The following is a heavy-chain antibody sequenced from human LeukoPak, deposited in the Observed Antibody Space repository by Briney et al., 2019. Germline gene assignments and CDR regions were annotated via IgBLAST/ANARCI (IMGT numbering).Heavy chain of an antibody. J-gene: IGHJ5*02. CDR1: GFTFSSYG. CDR3: AKGSILTGFDP. V-gene: IGHV3-30*18. Sequence: PGGSLRLSCAASGFTFSSYGMHWVRQAPGKGLEWVAVISYDGSNKYYADSVKGRFTISRDNSKNTLYLQMNSLRAEDTAVYYCAKGSILTGFDPWGQGTLVTVSS. CDR2: ISYDGSNK. D-gene: IGHD3-9*01.